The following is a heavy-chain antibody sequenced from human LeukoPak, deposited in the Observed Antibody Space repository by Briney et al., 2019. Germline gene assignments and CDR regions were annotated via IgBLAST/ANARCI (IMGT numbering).Heavy chain of an antibody. D-gene: IGHD3-16*01. V-gene: IGHV3-30*18. CDR3: AKDPAGEYVYPPYYFDY. J-gene: IGHJ4*02. CDR1: GFTFSSYG. CDR2: ISYDGSNK. Sequence: GGSLRLSCAASGFTFSSYGMHWVRQAPGKGLEWVAVISYDGSNKYYADSVKGRFTISRDNSKNTLYLQMNSLRAEDTAVYYCAKDPAGEYVYPPYYFDYWGQGTLVTVSS.